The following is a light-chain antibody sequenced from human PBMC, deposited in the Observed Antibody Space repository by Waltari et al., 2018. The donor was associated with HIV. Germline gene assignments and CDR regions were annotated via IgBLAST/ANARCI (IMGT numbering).Light chain of an antibody. CDR3: VGWDASLSAYV. CDR2: KNY. Sequence: QSVLTQPPSASGTPGQRVTISCSGSSSNIGNDNVYWYQQLPGTAPKLLIYKNYAPPSGVPDRFAGSKSGTSASLAISGLRSEDEADYYCVGWDASLSAYVFGTGTKVTIL. CDR1: SSNIGNDN. V-gene: IGLV1-47*01. J-gene: IGLJ1*01.